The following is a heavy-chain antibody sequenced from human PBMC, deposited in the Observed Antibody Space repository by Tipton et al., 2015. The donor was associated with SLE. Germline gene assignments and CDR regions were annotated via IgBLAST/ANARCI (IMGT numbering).Heavy chain of an antibody. D-gene: IGHD2/OR15-2a*01. CDR3: AKGFSTLAFDS. CDR2: ITPNGDTA. J-gene: IGHJ4*02. V-gene: IGHV3-43D*04. CDR1: GFTFDHFV. Sequence: SLRLSCVASGFTFDHFVLHWIRQVPGKGLEWVSLITPNGDTAYYADSVKARFTISRDNNKNSLYLQLNAVRGDDTASYYCAKGFSTLAFDSCGQGTLVTVSS.